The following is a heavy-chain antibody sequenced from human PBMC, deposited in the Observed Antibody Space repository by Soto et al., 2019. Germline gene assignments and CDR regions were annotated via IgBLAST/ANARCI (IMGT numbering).Heavy chain of an antibody. Sequence: SGPTLVNPTQTLTLTCTVSGFSLTTRGMTVGWIRQPPGKAPEWLALGYEYSPSLQDRIAVTNDTSENQAVLTMTNMDPVDTATYYCTLRHDSSRGPIYWGQGILVTVSS. J-gene: IGHJ4*02. CDR2: GYE. V-gene: IGHV2-5*01. D-gene: IGHD2-2*01. CDR3: TLRHDSSRGPIY. CDR1: GFSLTTRGMT.